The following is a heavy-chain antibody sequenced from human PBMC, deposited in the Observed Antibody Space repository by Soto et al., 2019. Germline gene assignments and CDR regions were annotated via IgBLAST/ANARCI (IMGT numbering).Heavy chain of an antibody. CDR2: ISYDGSNK. V-gene: IGHV3-30-3*01. Sequence: QVQLVESGGGVVQPGRSLRLSCAASGFTFSSYAMHWVRQAPGTGLEWVAVISYDGSNKYYADSVKGRFTISRDNSKNTLYLQMNSLRAEDTAVYYCARDQSSYYFDAWGQGTLVTVSS. J-gene: IGHJ4*02. CDR3: ARDQSSYYFDA. D-gene: IGHD6-6*01. CDR1: GFTFSSYA.